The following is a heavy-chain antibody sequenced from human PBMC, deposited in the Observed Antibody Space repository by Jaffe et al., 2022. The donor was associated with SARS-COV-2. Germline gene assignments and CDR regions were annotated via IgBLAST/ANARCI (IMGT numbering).Heavy chain of an antibody. D-gene: IGHD3-22*01. Sequence: EVQLVESGGGLVQPGGSLRLSCAASGFTFSIYAMTWVRQAPGKGLEWVSAISGSGASTYYADSVKGRFTISRDNSKNTLYLQMNSLRAEDTAIYSCARDRDYYDSSGPLLGWFDPWGQGTLVTVSS. CDR2: ISGSGAST. CDR1: GFTFSIYA. V-gene: IGHV3-23*04. J-gene: IGHJ5*02. CDR3: ARDRDYYDSSGPLLGWFDP.